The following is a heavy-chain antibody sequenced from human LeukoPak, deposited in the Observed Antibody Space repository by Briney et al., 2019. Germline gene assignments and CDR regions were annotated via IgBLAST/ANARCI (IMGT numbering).Heavy chain of an antibody. V-gene: IGHV4-59*01. CDR3: ARGQVLRFLEWLLPPDY. CDR2: IYYSGST. CDR1: GGSISSYY. J-gene: IGHJ4*02. Sequence: PSETLSLTCTVSGGSISSYYWSWIRQPPGKGLEWIGYIYYSGSTNYNPSLKSRVTISVDTSKNQFSLKLSSVTAADTAVYYCARGQVLRFLEWLLPPDYWGQGTLVTVSS. D-gene: IGHD3-3*01.